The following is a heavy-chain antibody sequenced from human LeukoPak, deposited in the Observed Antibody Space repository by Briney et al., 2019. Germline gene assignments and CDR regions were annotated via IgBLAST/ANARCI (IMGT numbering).Heavy chain of an antibody. CDR3: ARDGPLSSCSGGSCSLDY. Sequence: ASVKVSCKATGGIFSSYAISWVRQAPGQGLEWMGGIIPIFGTANYAQKFQGRVTVTADESTSTAYMELSSLRSEDTAVYYCARDGPLSSCSGGSCSLDYWGQGTLVTVSS. J-gene: IGHJ4*02. CDR1: GGIFSSYA. V-gene: IGHV1-69*13. CDR2: IIPIFGTA. D-gene: IGHD2-15*01.